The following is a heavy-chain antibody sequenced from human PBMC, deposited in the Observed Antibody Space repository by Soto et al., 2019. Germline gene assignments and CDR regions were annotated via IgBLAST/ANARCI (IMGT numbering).Heavy chain of an antibody. J-gene: IGHJ4*02. CDR1: GFSLSTSGVG. Sequence: QITLKESGPPLVKPTQTLTLTCTFSGFSLSTSGVGVGWIRQPPGKALEWLALIYWDDDKRYSPSLETRLTITKDTSKNQVVLTMTNMDPVDTATYACAHLETTVTKVWGQGTLVTVSS. D-gene: IGHD4-17*01. CDR3: AHLETTVTKV. V-gene: IGHV2-5*02. CDR2: IYWDDDK.